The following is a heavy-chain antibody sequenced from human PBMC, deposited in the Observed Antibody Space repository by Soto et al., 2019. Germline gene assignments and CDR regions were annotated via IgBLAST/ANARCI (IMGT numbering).Heavy chain of an antibody. D-gene: IGHD3-3*01. V-gene: IGHV3-21*01. CDR2: ITPSRNYI. CDR1: GFTFSNYT. Sequence: EVQLVESGGGLGKPGGSLRLSCAASGFTFSNYTLNWVRHAPGKGLEWVSSITPSRNYIYYADSVRGRFTISRDNAKNSLYLQMNSLRAEDTAVYFCAREKAIFGVITPNLAFDYWGQGTLVTVSS. CDR3: AREKAIFGVITPNLAFDY. J-gene: IGHJ4*02.